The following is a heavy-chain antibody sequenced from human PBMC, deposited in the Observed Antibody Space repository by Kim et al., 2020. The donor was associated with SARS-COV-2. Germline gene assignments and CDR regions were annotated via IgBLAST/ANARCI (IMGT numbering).Heavy chain of an antibody. D-gene: IGHD6-19*01. V-gene: IGHV1-2*02. CDR3: ARALGYSSGWTFDY. J-gene: IGHJ4*02. Sequence: AQKVQGRVTMTRDTSISTAYMELRRLRSDDTAVYYCARALGYSSGWTFDYWGQGTLVTVSS.